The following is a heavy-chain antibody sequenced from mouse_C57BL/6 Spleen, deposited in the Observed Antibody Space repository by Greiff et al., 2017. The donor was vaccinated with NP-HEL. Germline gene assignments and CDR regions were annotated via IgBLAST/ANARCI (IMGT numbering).Heavy chain of an antibody. CDR3: ARTTTVVEGYYFDY. V-gene: IGHV5-17*01. D-gene: IGHD1-1*01. Sequence: DVMLVESGGGLVKPGGSLKLSCAASGFTFSDYGMHWVRQAPEKGLKWVAYISSGSSTIYYADTVKGRFTISRDNAKNTLFLQMTSLRSEDTAMYYCARTTTVVEGYYFDYWGQGTTLTVSS. CDR2: ISSGSSTI. CDR1: GFTFSDYG. J-gene: IGHJ2*01.